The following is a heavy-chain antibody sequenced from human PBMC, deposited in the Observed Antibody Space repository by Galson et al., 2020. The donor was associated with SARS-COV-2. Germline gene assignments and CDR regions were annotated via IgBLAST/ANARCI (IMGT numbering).Heavy chain of an antibody. Sequence: ASETLSLTCPAPGGSISSSSYYWGWIRQPPGKGLEWIGRTYYTGSTHHTPSFRSRVTISADPSNNLVSLKLSSVTAADTAVYYCTRPGRDNGYSRYLGDEYAMDVWGQGTTVTVSS. V-gene: IGHV4-39*01. D-gene: IGHD5-12*01. CDR2: TYYTGST. CDR1: GGSISSSSYY. J-gene: IGHJ6*02. CDR3: TRPGRDNGYSRYLGDEYAMDV.